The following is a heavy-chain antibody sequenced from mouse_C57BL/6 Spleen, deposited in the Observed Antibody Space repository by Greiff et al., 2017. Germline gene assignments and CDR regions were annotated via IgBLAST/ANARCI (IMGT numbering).Heavy chain of an antibody. Sequence: LQESGPELVKPGASVKISCKASGYAFSSSWMNWVKQRPGKGLEWIGRIYPGDGDTNYNGKFKGKATLTADKSSSTAYMQLSSLTSEDSAVYFCARRTEDAMDYWGQGTSVTVSS. CDR2: IYPGDGDT. J-gene: IGHJ4*01. CDR3: ARRTEDAMDY. V-gene: IGHV1-82*01. CDR1: GYAFSSSW.